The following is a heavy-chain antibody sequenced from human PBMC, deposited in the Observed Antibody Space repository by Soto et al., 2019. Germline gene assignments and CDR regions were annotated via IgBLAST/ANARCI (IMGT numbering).Heavy chain of an antibody. CDR3: ARQDLLTASGRGITMVRGVSPSDY. CDR2: IYYSGST. D-gene: IGHD3-10*01. Sequence: QLQLQESGPGLVKPSETLSLTCTVSGGSISSSSYYWGWIRQPPGKGLEWIGSIYYSGSTYYNPSLKSRVTISVDTSKNQFSLKLSSVTAADTAVYYCARQDLLTASGRGITMVRGVSPSDYWGQGTLVTVSS. CDR1: GGSISSSSYY. V-gene: IGHV4-39*01. J-gene: IGHJ4*02.